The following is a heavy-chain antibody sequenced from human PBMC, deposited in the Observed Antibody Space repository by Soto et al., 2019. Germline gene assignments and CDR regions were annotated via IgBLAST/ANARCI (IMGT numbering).Heavy chain of an antibody. V-gene: IGHV1-18*01. Sequence: QVQLVQSGAEVKKPGASVKVSCKASGYTFTSYRISWVRQAPGQGLERMGWISAYNSHTNYAKKHQGRVNMTTDTSTSTAYMELRSLRSDDTAVYYCARVDLEGRYFDRLDYWGQGTLVTVSS. D-gene: IGHD3-9*01. J-gene: IGHJ4*02. CDR3: ARVDLEGRYFDRLDY. CDR2: ISAYNSHT. CDR1: GYTFTSYR.